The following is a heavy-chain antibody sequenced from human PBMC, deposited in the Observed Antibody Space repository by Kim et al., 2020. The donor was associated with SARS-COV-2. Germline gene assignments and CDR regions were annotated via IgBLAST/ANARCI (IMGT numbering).Heavy chain of an antibody. Sequence: SETLSLTCTVSGGSISSYYWSWIRQPAGKGLEWIGRIYTSGSTNYNPSLKSRVTMSVDTSKNQFSLKLSSVTAADTAVYYCARVGCSSTSCYRIGWFDPWGQGTLVTVSS. V-gene: IGHV4-4*07. CDR3: ARVGCSSTSCYRIGWFDP. CDR1: GGSISSYY. J-gene: IGHJ5*02. D-gene: IGHD2-2*02. CDR2: IYTSGST.